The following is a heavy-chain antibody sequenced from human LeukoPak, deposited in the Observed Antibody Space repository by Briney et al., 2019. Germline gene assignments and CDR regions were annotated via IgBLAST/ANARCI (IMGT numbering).Heavy chain of an antibody. CDR2: INPSGGST. V-gene: IGHV1-46*01. CDR1: GYTFTNYY. CDR3: ARDQEYSSSSTVAGMDV. Sequence: GASVKVSFKASGYTFTNYYMHWVRQAPGKGGEWMGLINPSGGSTSYAQKFQGRVTMTRDTSTSTVYMELSSLRSEDTAVYYCARDQEYSSSSTVAGMDVWGQGTTVTVSS. D-gene: IGHD6-6*01. J-gene: IGHJ6*02.